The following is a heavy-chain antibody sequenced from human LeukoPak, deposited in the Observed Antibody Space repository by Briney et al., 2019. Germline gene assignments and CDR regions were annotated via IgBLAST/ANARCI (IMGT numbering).Heavy chain of an antibody. V-gene: IGHV1-24*01. D-gene: IGHD3-10*01. CDR3: ARVRITMVRGVIRGGGLVY. J-gene: IGHJ4*02. CDR2: FDPEDGET. CDR1: GYTLTELS. Sequence: ASVKVSCKVSGYTLTELSMHWVRQAPGKGLEWMGGFDPEDGETIYAQKFQGRVTMTEDTSTDTAYMELSSLRSEDTAVYYCARVRITMVRGVIRGGGLVYWGQGTLVTVSS.